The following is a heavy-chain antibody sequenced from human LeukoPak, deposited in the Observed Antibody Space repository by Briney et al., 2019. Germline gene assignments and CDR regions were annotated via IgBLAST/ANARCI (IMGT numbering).Heavy chain of an antibody. CDR3: TTDPQCSGGDCDYSDY. J-gene: IGHJ4*02. CDR2: IKSKNDGWTT. Sequence: GGSLRLSCAASGLTFSNARMSWVRQAQGKGLEWVGRIKSKNDGWTTDYPAPVKGRFTISRAESKITLYLQMNSLKTEDTAVYYCTTDPQCSGGDCDYSDYLGQGRLVTVSS. V-gene: IGHV3-15*01. D-gene: IGHD2-21*02. CDR1: GLTFSNAR.